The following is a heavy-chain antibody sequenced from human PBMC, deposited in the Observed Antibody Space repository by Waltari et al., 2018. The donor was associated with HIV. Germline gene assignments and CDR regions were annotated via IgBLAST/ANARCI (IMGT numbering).Heavy chain of an antibody. CDR2: ISGSGGST. CDR1: GFTFSSYA. V-gene: IGHV3-23*01. J-gene: IGHJ4*02. Sequence: EVQLLESGGGLVQPGGSLRLSCEASGFTFSSYAMSWVRQAPGKGLEWVSGISGSGGSTYYAKSVKGRFTISRDNSKNKLYVQMNSLRAADTAIYYCATMIAAAGEDFDYWGQGTLVAVSS. CDR3: ATMIAAAGEDFDY. D-gene: IGHD6-13*01.